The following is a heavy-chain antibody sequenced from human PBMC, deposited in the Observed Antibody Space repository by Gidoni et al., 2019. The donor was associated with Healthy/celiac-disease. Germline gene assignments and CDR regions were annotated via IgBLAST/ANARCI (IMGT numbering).Heavy chain of an antibody. CDR1: GCSISSRSNY. CDR2: NDYSVTT. CDR3: ARHGFSGVVIAIGDFDY. J-gene: IGHJ4*02. Sequence: QLHLQESGPGLVKPSESLSLTGPVPGCSISSRSNYWGWSRQPPGKGLEWIGSNDYSVTTYYNPYLKGRVPISVDTSKNQFTLKLSSVTAADTAVYYCARHGFSGVVIAIGDFDYWGQGTMVTVSS. D-gene: IGHD2-21*01. V-gene: IGHV4-39*01.